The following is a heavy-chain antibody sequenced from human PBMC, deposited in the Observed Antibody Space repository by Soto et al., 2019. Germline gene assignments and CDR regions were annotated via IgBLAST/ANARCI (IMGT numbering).Heavy chain of an antibody. Sequence: GGSLRLSCAASGFTFSSYGMHWVRQAPGKGLEWVAVIWYDGSNKYYADSVKGRFTISRDNSKNTLYLQMNSLRAEDTAVYYCARDPTLHLGELSSGQGFDYWGQGTLVTVSS. CDR2: IWYDGSNK. V-gene: IGHV3-33*01. D-gene: IGHD3-16*02. CDR3: ARDPTLHLGELSSGQGFDY. CDR1: GFTFSSYG. J-gene: IGHJ4*02.